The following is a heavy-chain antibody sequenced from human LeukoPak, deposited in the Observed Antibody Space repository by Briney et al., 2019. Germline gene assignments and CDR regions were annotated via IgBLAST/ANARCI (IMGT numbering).Heavy chain of an antibody. CDR3: AKRAVAGAYFDY. CDR2: INPNNGGT. Sequence: ASVKVSCKASGYTFTGYYVHWVRQAPGQGLEWMGGINPNNGGTDYAQKFQGRVTMTRDTSISTAYMDLNRLRSDDTAVYYCAKRAVAGAYFDYWGQGTLVTVSS. D-gene: IGHD6-19*01. V-gene: IGHV1-2*02. J-gene: IGHJ4*02. CDR1: GYTFTGYY.